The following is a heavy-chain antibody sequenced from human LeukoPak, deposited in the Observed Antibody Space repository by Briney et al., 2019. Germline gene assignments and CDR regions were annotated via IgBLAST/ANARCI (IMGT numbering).Heavy chain of an antibody. D-gene: IGHD1-14*01. CDR3: ARRLGNRNTENWFDP. CDR2: IFPGDSDI. J-gene: IGHJ5*02. V-gene: IGHV5-51*01. CDR1: GYNFNSYW. Sequence: GESLKISCAASGYNFNSYWIGWVRQMPRKGLEWMGIIFPGDSDITYSPSFEGQVTISADKSISTAYLQWRSLKASDTAIYYCARRLGNRNTENWFDPWGQGTLVAVSS.